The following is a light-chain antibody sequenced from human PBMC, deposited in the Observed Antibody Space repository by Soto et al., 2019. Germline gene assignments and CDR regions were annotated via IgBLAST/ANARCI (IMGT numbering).Light chain of an antibody. J-gene: IGLJ2*01. V-gene: IGLV3-1*01. CDR1: KLGDRY. Sequence: SYELTQPPSVSVSPGQTASITCSGDKLGDRYACWYQQKPGQSPVLVMYQDTQRPSGIPERFSGSNSGTTATLTISGTQAMDEADYYCQVWDSSTESEVFGGGTKLTVL. CDR2: QDT. CDR3: QVWDSSTESEV.